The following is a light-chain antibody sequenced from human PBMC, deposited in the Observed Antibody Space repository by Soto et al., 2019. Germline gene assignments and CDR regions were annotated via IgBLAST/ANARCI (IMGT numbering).Light chain of an antibody. V-gene: IGLV1-40*01. J-gene: IGLJ2*01. CDR2: GNS. CDR1: SSNIGAGYD. Sequence: QPVLTQPPSVSGAPGQRVTISCTGSSSNIGAGYDVHWYQQLPGTAPKLLIYGNSNRPSGVPDRFSGSKSGTSASLAITGLQAEDEADYYCQSYDSSLPYVVFGGGTKVTVL. CDR3: QSYDSSLPYVV.